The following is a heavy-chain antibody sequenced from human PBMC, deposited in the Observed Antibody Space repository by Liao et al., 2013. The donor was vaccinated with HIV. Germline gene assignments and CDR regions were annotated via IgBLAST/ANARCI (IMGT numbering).Heavy chain of an antibody. CDR1: GGSISSYY. CDR2: IYTSGST. CDR3: ARDPGYSYGQPFDY. Sequence: QVQLQESGPGLVKPSETLSLTCTVSGGSISSYYWSWVRQPAGKGLEWIGRIYTSGSTNLQPLLKSRVTMSVDTSKNQFSLKLSSVTAADTAVYYCARDPGYSYGQPFDYWAREPWSPSPQ. J-gene: IGHJ4*02. D-gene: IGHD5-18*01. V-gene: IGHV4-4*07.